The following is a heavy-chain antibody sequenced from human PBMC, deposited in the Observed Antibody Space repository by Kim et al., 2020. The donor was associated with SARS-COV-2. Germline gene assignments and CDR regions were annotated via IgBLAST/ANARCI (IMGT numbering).Heavy chain of an antibody. CDR1: GFTFSSFT. J-gene: IGHJ6*01. D-gene: IGHD1-26*01. CDR3: ASDRGITGMTYY. Sequence: GGSLRLSCVASGFTFSSFTVNWVRQAPGKGLEWVSSISSTSLFRYYADSVRGRLTISRDNAMDSLFLQLDSLRAEDTAVYYCASDRGITGMTYY. CDR2: ISSTSLFR. V-gene: IGHV3-21*01.